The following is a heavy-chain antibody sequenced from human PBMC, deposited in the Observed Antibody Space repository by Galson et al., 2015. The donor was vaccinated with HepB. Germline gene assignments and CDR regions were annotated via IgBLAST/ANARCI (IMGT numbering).Heavy chain of an antibody. Sequence: SLRLSCAACGFTFSSYGLHWVRQAPGKGLEWVAVISYDGSNKYYADSVKGRFTISRDNSKNTLYLQMNSLRAEDTAVYYCAKDHASRYSVGYYYYYGMDVWGQGTTVTVSS. CDR2: ISYDGSNK. CDR3: AKDHASRYSVGYYYYYGMDV. CDR1: GFTFSSYG. D-gene: IGHD1-1*01. J-gene: IGHJ6*02. V-gene: IGHV3-30*18.